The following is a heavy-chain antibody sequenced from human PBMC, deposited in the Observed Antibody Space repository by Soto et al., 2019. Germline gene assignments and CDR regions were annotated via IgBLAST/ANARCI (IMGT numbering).Heavy chain of an antibody. J-gene: IGHJ3*02. V-gene: IGHV3-13*01. CDR3: ARAWAAAGTRDDGAFDI. Sequence: EVQLVESGGGLVQPGGSLRLSCAASGFTFSSYDMHWVRQATGKGLEWVSAIGTAGDTYYPGSVKGRFTISRENAKNSLYLQMNSLRAGDTAVYYCARAWAAAGTRDDGAFDIWGQGTMVTVSS. CDR1: GFTFSSYD. CDR2: IGTAGDT. D-gene: IGHD6-13*01.